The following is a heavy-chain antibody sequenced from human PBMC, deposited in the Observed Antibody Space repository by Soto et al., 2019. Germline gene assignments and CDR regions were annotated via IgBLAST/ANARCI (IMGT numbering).Heavy chain of an antibody. CDR2: IYYSGST. Sequence: SETLSLTCTVSGGSISSYYWSWIRQPPGKGLEWIGYIYYSGSTHYNPSLKSRVTISVDTSISTAYMELSRLRSDDTAVYYCARDGAGKDYPPHYGMDVWGQGTTVTVSS. CDR3: ARDGAGKDYPPHYGMDV. J-gene: IGHJ6*02. CDR1: GGSISSYY. V-gene: IGHV4-59*01. D-gene: IGHD3-10*01.